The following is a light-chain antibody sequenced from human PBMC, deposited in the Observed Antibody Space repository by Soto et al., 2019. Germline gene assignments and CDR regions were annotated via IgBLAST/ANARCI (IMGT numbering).Light chain of an antibody. CDR2: DAS. Sequence: EIQMTQSPSPLSASVGDRVTITCQASQDISNYLHWYQQKPGKAPNLLIYDASNLQTGVPSRFSGSGSGTDFTLTITTLQPEDIATYYCQQYADLPRTFGQGTKLEIK. V-gene: IGKV1-33*01. CDR1: QDISNY. J-gene: IGKJ2*01. CDR3: QQYADLPRT.